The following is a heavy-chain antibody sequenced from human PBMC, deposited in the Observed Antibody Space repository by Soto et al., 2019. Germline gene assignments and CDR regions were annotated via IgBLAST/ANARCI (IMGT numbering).Heavy chain of an antibody. CDR3: ARYGGSDGRCFDS. J-gene: IGHJ4*02. CDR2: IKQDGSEK. V-gene: IGHV3-7*01. CDR1: GFIFSTYW. Sequence: EVQLVESGGDLVQPGGSLRLSCAASGFIFSTYWMTWVRQAPGKGLEWVANIKQDGSEKYYVESVKGRFTISRDNAGNWVNLQRNSLRAEDTAVYYCARYGGSDGRCFDSWGRGTLVTVSS. D-gene: IGHD2-15*01.